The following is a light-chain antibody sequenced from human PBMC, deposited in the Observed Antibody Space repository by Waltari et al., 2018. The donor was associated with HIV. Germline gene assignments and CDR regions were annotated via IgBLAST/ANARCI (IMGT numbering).Light chain of an antibody. CDR2: NND. CDR1: T. J-gene: IGLJ3*02. CDR3: ATWDDSLNESGV. Sequence: TVNWYQQLPGTAPRLLIYNNDQRVTISCSGSGSKSGTSASLAISGLQSEDEADYYCATWDDSLNESGVFGGGTKLTVL. V-gene: IGLV1-44*01.